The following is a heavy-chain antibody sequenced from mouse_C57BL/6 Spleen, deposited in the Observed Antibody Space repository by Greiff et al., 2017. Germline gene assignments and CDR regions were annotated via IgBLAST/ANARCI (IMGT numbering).Heavy chain of an antibody. Sequence: VQLQQSGAELVKPGASVKLSCTASGFNIKDYYMHWVKQRTEQGLAWIGRIDPEDGDTKYAPKFQVKATITADTSSHTAYLQLSSWTCEDTAVYYCARVSYYYARDDWGKGTAVTVSS. CDR3: ARVSYYYARDD. CDR2: IDPEDGDT. J-gene: IGHJ4*01. CDR1: GFNIKDYY. V-gene: IGHV14-2*01.